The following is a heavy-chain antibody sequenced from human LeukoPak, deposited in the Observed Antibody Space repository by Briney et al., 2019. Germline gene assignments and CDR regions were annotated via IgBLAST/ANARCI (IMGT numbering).Heavy chain of an antibody. CDR3: ARALLTTPPAAFDI. Sequence: SETLSLTCTVSGGSISSYYWSRIRQPAGKGLEWIGRIYTSGSTNYNPSLKSRVTMSVDTSKNQFSLKLSSVTAADTAVYYCARALLTTPPAAFDIWGQGTMVTVSS. V-gene: IGHV4-4*07. D-gene: IGHD1-26*01. J-gene: IGHJ3*02. CDR2: IYTSGST. CDR1: GGSISSYY.